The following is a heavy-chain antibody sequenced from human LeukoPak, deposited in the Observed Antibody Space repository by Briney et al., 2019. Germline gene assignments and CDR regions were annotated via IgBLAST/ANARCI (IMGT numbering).Heavy chain of an antibody. D-gene: IGHD2-2*01. CDR2: ISLSGRT. Sequence: PSETLSLTCAVSGGSISSNTWWSWVRQPPGKGLEWIGEISLSGRTNYNPSLKSRVTILIDKSKNQFSLKLSSVTAADAAVYYCARVVGNTSCYGPWGQGTLVTVSS. CDR1: GGSISSNTW. J-gene: IGHJ5*02. V-gene: IGHV4-4*02. CDR3: ARVVGNTSCYGP.